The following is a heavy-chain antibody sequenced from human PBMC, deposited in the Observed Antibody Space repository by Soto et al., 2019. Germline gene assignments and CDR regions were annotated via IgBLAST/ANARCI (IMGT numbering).Heavy chain of an antibody. V-gene: IGHV2-70*11. CDR2: IDWDDDK. CDR3: AGPANPSTVLIDN. J-gene: IGHJ4*02. Sequence: SGPTLVNPTQTLTLTCTFSGFSLSTSGMCVSWIRQPPGKALEWLARIDWDDDKYYSTSLKTRLTISKDTSKNQVVLTMTNIHTTSTPTYNIAGPANPSTVLIDNRGQGTLVTVA. CDR1: GFSLSTSGMC. D-gene: IGHD2-2*01.